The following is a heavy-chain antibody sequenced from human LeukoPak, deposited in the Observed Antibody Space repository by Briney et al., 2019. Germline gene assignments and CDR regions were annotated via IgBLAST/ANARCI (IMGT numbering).Heavy chain of an antibody. CDR3: ARDENYYQGSGSYDNWFDP. V-gene: IGHV4-4*07. CDR1: GGSISSYY. Sequence: PSETLPLTCTVSGGSISSYYWSWIRQPAGKGLEWIGRIYTSGSTNYNPSLKSRVTMSVDTSKNQFSLKLSSVTAADTAVYYCARDENYYQGSGSYDNWFDPWGQGTLVTVSS. J-gene: IGHJ5*02. D-gene: IGHD3-10*01. CDR2: IYTSGST.